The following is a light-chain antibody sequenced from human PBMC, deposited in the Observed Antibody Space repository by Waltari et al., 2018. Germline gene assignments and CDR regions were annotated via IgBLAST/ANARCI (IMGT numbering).Light chain of an antibody. CDR3: PQYYSPLYT. CDR1: QSVLYSPNNKNY. CDR2: WAS. V-gene: IGKV4-1*01. Sequence: DIVMIQSPDSLSVSLGERATINCKSSQSVLYSPNNKNYLGWYQHKPGQPPKLLISWASIRASGVPERFSGSASGKAFTLTISSLQAEDVAVYYCPQYYSPLYTFCQGTKLEIK. J-gene: IGKJ2*01.